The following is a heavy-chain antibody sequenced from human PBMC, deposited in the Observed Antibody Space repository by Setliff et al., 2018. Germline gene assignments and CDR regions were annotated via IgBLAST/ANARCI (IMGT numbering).Heavy chain of an antibody. CDR3: ASQLGGYCSGGSCYSYYYYYYMDV. D-gene: IGHD2-15*01. CDR1: GGSFSGYY. Sequence: KTSETLSLTCAVYGGSFSGYYWSWIRQPPGKGLEWIGEINHSGSTNYNPSLKSLVTISVDTSKNQFSLKLSSVTAADTAVYYCASQLGGYCSGGSCYSYYYYYYMDVWGKGTTVTVSS. V-gene: IGHV4-34*01. J-gene: IGHJ6*03. CDR2: INHSGST.